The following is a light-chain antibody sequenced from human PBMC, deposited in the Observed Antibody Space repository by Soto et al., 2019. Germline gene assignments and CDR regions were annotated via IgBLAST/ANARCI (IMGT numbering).Light chain of an antibody. CDR2: AAS. CDR1: QSVSSNY. J-gene: IGKJ2*01. V-gene: IGKV3-20*01. CDR3: QLYGSSPPRYT. Sequence: EIVLTQSPGTLYLSPGERATISCRASQSVSSNYLAWYQQKRGQAPRLLIYAASARATGIPDRFSGSGSGTDFTLTISRLKPEDFAVYFCQLYGSSPPRYTFGQGTKLEIK.